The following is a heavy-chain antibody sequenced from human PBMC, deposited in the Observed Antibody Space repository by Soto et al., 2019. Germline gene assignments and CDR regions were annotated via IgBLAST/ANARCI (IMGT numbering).Heavy chain of an antibody. Sequence: GSLRLSCASSGFTFSSYAMSWVRQAPGKGLEWVSAISGSGGSTYYADSVKGRFTISRDNSKNTLYLQMNSLRAEDTAVYYCAKDLLKYSSGWYYFDYWGQGTLVTVSS. CDR2: ISGSGGST. V-gene: IGHV3-23*01. CDR1: GFTFSSYA. D-gene: IGHD6-19*01. J-gene: IGHJ4*02. CDR3: AKDLLKYSSGWYYFDY.